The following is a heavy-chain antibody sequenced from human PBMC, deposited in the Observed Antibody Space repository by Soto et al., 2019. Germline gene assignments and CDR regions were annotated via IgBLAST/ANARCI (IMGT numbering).Heavy chain of an antibody. J-gene: IGHJ3*02. D-gene: IGHD3-10*01. CDR3: ARYIMVRGVMSAFDI. CDR2: IYYIGST. Sequence: QVQLQESGPGLVKPSQTLSLTCTVSGGSISSGGYYWSWIRQHPGKGLEWIGYIYYIGSTYYNPSLKGRVTISVDSSKTQFSLNLSSVTAADTAVYYCARYIMVRGVMSAFDIWGQGTMVTVSS. V-gene: IGHV4-31*03. CDR1: GGSISSGGYY.